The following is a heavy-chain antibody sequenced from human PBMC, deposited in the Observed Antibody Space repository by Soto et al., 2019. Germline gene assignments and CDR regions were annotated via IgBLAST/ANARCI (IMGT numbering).Heavy chain of an antibody. V-gene: IGHV3-33*01. CDR2: IWYDGSNK. CDR3: ARETTGYSYGDFDY. Sequence: LRLSCAASGFTFSSYGMHWVRQAPGKGLEWVAVIWYDGSNKYYADSVKGRFTISRDNSKNTLYLQMNSLRAEDTAVYYCARETTGYSYGDFDYWGQGTLVTVSS. D-gene: IGHD5-18*01. J-gene: IGHJ4*02. CDR1: GFTFSSYG.